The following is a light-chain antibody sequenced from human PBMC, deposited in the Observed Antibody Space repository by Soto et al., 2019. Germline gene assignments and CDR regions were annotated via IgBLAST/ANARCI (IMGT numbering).Light chain of an antibody. CDR2: GNN. V-gene: IGLV1-40*01. CDR1: SFNIGAGYD. CDR3: QAYDSSLSGYV. Sequence: QSVLTQPPSVSGAPGQRVTISCTGSSFNIGAGYDVHWYRQLPGTAPKLLIYGNNNRPSGVPDRFSGSKSGTSASLAITGLQAEDEADYYCQAYDSSLSGYVFGTGTKVTVL. J-gene: IGLJ1*01.